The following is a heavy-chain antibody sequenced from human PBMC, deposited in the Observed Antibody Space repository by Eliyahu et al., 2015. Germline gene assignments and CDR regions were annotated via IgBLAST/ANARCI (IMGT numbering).Heavy chain of an antibody. CDR1: GFPVSSNY. CDR3: ARDPHGMDV. J-gene: IGHJ6*02. Sequence: EVQLVESGGGLIQPGGSLRLSCVASGFPVSSNYMXWVRQAPGKGLEWVSVIYSGGDAYYADSVKGRFTMSRDNSKNMLYLQMNSLRAEDTAVYYCARDPHGMDVWGQGTTVTVSS. V-gene: IGHV3-53*01. CDR2: IYSGGDA.